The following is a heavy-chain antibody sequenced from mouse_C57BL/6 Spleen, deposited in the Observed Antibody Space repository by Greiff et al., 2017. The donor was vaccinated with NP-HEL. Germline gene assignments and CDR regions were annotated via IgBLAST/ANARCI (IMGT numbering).Heavy chain of an antibody. J-gene: IGHJ4*01. CDR2: IDPSDSYT. D-gene: IGHD4-1*01. V-gene: IGHV1-50*01. CDR1: GYTFTSYW. CDR3: ASLGRAMDY. Sequence: QVQLQQPGAELVKPGASVKLSCKASGYTFTSYWMQWVKQRPGQGLEWIGEIDPSDSYTNYNQKFKGKATLTVDTSSSTAYMQLSSLTSEDSAVYYGASLGRAMDYWGQGTSVTVSS.